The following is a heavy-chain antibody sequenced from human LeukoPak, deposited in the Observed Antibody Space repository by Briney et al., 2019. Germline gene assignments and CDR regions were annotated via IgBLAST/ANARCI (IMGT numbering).Heavy chain of an antibody. CDR3: ARDYKYAFDN. V-gene: IGHV3-48*01. Sequence: GGSLRLSCAASGFTFSDYSMNWVRQAPGKGLEWISYIGIDSGNINYADSGKGRFTISGDKAKNSLYLQMNSLRVEDTAVYYCARDYKYAFDNWGQGTLVTVSS. D-gene: IGHD5-24*01. CDR2: IGIDSGNI. CDR1: GFTFSDYS. J-gene: IGHJ4*02.